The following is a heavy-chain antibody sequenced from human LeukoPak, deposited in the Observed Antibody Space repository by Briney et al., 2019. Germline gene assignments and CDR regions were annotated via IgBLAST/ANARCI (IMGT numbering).Heavy chain of an antibody. V-gene: IGHV4-59*01. J-gene: IGHJ4*02. D-gene: IGHD2-15*01. CDR1: GGSISSYY. CDR2: IYYSGST. CDR3: ARASGRYCSGGSCYPYYFDY. Sequence: SETLSLTCTVSGGSISSYYWSWIRQPPGKGLEWIGYIYYSGSTNYNPSLKSRVTISVDTSKNQFSLKLSSVTAADTAVYYCARASGRYCSGGSCYPYYFDYWGQGTLVTVSS.